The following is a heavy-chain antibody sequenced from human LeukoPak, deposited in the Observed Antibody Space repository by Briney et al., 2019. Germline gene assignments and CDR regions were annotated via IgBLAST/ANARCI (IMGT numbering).Heavy chain of an antibody. CDR3: AKDLQMATIAGENWFDP. J-gene: IGHJ5*02. D-gene: IGHD5-24*01. V-gene: IGHV3-48*01. Sequence: PGGSLRLSCAASGFTFSSYSMNWVRQAPGKGLEWVSYISSSSSTIYYADSVKGRFTISRDNAKNSLYLQMNSLRAENTAVYYCAKDLQMATIAGENWFDPWGQGTLVTVSS. CDR1: GFTFSSYS. CDR2: ISSSSSTI.